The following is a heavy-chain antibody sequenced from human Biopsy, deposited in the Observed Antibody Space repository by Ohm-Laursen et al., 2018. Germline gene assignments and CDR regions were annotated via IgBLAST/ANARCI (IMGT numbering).Heavy chain of an antibody. CDR3: GNEVHGRGY. CDR2: INQAGTT. Sequence: SDTLFLTCAVFGKTFSDYQWSWIRQPPGKGLEWIGQINQAGTTNYNPSLKSRVSISADASKYEFSLRLTSVTAADTAVYLCGNEVHGRGYWGLGAQVTVSS. D-gene: IGHD2-15*01. V-gene: IGHV4-34*08. CDR1: GKTFSDYQ. J-gene: IGHJ4*02.